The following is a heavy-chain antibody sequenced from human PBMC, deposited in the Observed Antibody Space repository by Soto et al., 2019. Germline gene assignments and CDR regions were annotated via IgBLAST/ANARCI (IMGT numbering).Heavy chain of an antibody. D-gene: IGHD1-26*01. V-gene: IGHV3-74*01. CDR1: GFTFMGYW. CDR3: ARDRDIVRASPLAF. Sequence: EVQLVESGGGLVQPGGSLRLPCAASGFTFMGYWMNWVRQAPGKGLVWVSHITTDGGSTNYADSVKGRFTISRDNAKATIYLYMSSLRVDAPAVYYCARDRDIVRASPLAFWGQGTLVTFAS. J-gene: IGHJ4*02. CDR2: ITTDGGST.